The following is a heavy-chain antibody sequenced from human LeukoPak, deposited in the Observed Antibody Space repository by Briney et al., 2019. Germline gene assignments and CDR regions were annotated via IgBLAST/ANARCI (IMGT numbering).Heavy chain of an antibody. CDR2: LSAYYGYT. V-gene: IGHV1-18*01. D-gene: IGHD3-3*01. J-gene: IGHJ4*02. CDR3: ARVGGNYEGLIDY. Sequence: ASVKVSCKASGYTFTNFPIGWVRQAPGQGLEWMGWLSAYYGYTKYAPGLQGRVNMTTDISERSAYIALRRLISEDAAIYLCARVGGNYEGLIDYWGQGTLVTVSS. CDR1: GYTFTNFP.